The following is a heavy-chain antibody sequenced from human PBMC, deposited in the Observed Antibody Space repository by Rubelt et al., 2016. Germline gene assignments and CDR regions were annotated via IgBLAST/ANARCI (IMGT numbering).Heavy chain of an antibody. Sequence: QVQLVESGGGVVQPGRSLRLSCAASGFIFRSYGMYWVRQAPGKGLEWVSSIYSTGSTYYVDSVKGRFTMSRDNSQKTLYLQMNSLRAEDTALYYCAMTTVNYYYHGMDVWGQGTTVTVSS. CDR3: AMTTVNYYYHGMDV. CDR2: IYSTGST. D-gene: IGHD4-17*01. CDR1: GFIFRSYG. J-gene: IGHJ6*02. V-gene: IGHV3-NL1*01.